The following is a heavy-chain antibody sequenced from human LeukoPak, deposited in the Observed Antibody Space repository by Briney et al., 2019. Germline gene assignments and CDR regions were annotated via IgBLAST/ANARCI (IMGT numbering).Heavy chain of an antibody. V-gene: IGHV3-7*01. CDR2: INQDGNSQ. CDR1: GFAFSSYW. Sequence: PGGSLRLSCEASGFAFSSYWASWVRQAPGKGLEGVANINQDGNSQNYVDSVRGRSTISKDNAKNSVYLQMNSLRAEDTAVYYCARSLWPEDYWGQGILVTVSS. J-gene: IGHJ4*02. CDR3: ARSLWPEDY. D-gene: IGHD2-21*01.